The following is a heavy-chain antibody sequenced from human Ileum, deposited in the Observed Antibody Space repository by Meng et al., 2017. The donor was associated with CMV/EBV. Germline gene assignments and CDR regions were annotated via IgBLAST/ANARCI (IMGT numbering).Heavy chain of an antibody. CDR3: AKDRTKYCSSTSCYYFDY. V-gene: IGHV3-30*02. Sequence: GGSLRLSCAASGFTFSSYGMHWVRQAPGKGLEWVAFIRYDGSNKYYADSVKGRFTISRDNSKNTLYLQMNSLRAEDTAVYYCAKDRTKYCSSTSCYYFDYWGQGTLVTVSS. CDR1: GFTFSSYG. CDR2: IRYDGSNK. J-gene: IGHJ4*02. D-gene: IGHD2-2*01.